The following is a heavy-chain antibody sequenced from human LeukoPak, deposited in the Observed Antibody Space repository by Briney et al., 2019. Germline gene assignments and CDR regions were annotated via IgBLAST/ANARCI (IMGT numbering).Heavy chain of an antibody. CDR1: GYSLIGYG. CDR2: ISSYSGNT. V-gene: IGHV1-18*01. D-gene: IGHD4-23*01. CDR3: ARDRGTYGGMDY. J-gene: IGHJ4*02. Sequence: ASVKLSCQASGYSLIGYGISWVRQAPGQGLEWMGWISSYSGNTNYAQELQGRVTMTTDSSTSTAYMELRSLRSDDTAFYYCARDRGTYGGMDYWGQGTLVTVSS.